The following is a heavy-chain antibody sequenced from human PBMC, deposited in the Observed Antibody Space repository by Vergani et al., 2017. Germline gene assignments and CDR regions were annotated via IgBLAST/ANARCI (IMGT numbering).Heavy chain of an antibody. Sequence: QVQLVQSGAEVKKPGSSVKVSCKASGGTFSSYTISWVRQAPGQGLEWMGRIIPILGIANYAQKFQGRVTITADKSTSTAYMELSSLRSEDTAVYYCARDGKSVLIPHYGMDVWGQGTTVTVSS. CDR3: ARDGKSVLIPHYGMDV. CDR1: GGTFSSYT. CDR2: IIPILGIA. J-gene: IGHJ6*02. V-gene: IGHV1-69*08. D-gene: IGHD4-23*01.